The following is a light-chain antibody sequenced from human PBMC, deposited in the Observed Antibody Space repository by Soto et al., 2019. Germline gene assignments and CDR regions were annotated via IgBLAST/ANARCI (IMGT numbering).Light chain of an antibody. CDR3: QQYGNSPIT. V-gene: IGKV3-20*01. Sequence: ENVFTQSPYTLSLSPGERATLSCRASQSVSNNYLAWYQQKPGQAPRLLIYGASNRATGIPDRFSGSGSGTDFTLAISRLEPEDFAVYYCQQYGNSPITFGQGTRLEIK. J-gene: IGKJ5*01. CDR1: QSVSNNY. CDR2: GAS.